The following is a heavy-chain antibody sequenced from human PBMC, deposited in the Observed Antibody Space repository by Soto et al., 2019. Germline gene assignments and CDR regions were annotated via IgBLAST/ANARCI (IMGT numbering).Heavy chain of an antibody. CDR1: GFTFSNAW. D-gene: IGHD2-2*01. CDR3: VAPYCSSNRCYAYDF. CDR2: IKQDGSEK. J-gene: IGHJ4*02. V-gene: IGHV3-7*01. Sequence: GGSLRLSCAASGFTFSNAWINWVRQAPGKGLEWVANIKQDGSEKYYVDSVKGRFTISRDNAKNSLYLQMNSLRAEDTAVYYCVAPYCSSNRCYAYDFWGLGTLVTVSS.